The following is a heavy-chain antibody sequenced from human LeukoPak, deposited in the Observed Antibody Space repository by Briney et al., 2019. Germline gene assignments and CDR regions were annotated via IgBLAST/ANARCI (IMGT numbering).Heavy chain of an antibody. J-gene: IGHJ5*02. V-gene: IGHV4-39*07. CDR3: ARGKENSSGYYWDGWFDP. CDR2: IYYSGST. D-gene: IGHD3-22*01. Sequence: PSETLSLTCSVSGGSISGSSSYWGWIRQPPGKGLEWLGSIYYSGSTYDNPALKSRVTISVDTSKNQFSLKLSSVTAADTAVYYCARGKENSSGYYWDGWFDPWGQGTLVTVSP. CDR1: GGSISGSSSY.